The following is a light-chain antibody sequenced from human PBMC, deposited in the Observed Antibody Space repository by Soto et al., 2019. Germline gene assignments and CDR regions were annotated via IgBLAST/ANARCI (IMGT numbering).Light chain of an antibody. CDR2: KVN. Sequence: QSALTQPASVSGSPGQSITISCTGTNSDVWGYYRVSWYQQHPGKAPTLMIYKVNKRSSGVSNRFTGSKSGNTASLTISGLQDEEAHDYYCCSSVGGPIKVFSAATKVTVL. J-gene: IGLJ3*02. CDR3: CSSVGGPIKV. V-gene: IGLV2-23*02. CDR1: NSDVWGYYR.